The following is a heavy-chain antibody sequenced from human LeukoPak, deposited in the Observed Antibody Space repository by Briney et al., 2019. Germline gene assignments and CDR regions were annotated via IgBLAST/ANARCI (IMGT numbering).Heavy chain of an antibody. V-gene: IGHV4-34*01. J-gene: IGHJ4*02. Sequence: SETLSLTCAVYGGSFSGYYWSWIRQPPGKGLEWIGEINHSGSTNYNPSLKSRVTISVDTSKNQFSLKLSSVIAADTAVYYCARARFLEWHFDYWGQGTLVTVSS. D-gene: IGHD3-3*01. CDR1: GGSFSGYY. CDR2: INHSGST. CDR3: ARARFLEWHFDY.